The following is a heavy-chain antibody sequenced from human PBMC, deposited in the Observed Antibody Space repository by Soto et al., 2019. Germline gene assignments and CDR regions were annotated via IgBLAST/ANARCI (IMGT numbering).Heavy chain of an antibody. J-gene: IGHJ4*02. Sequence: PSETLSLTCTVSGGSISSGGYYWSWIRQHPGKGLEWIGYIYYSGSIYYNPSLKSRVTISVDTSKNQFSLKLSSVTAADTAVYYCARALKSCSGGCCYNDALGHLAYWGQGTLVTVSS. CDR2: IYYSGSI. V-gene: IGHV4-31*03. D-gene: IGHD2-15*01. CDR3: ARALKSCSGGCCYNDALGHLAY. CDR1: GGSISSGGYY.